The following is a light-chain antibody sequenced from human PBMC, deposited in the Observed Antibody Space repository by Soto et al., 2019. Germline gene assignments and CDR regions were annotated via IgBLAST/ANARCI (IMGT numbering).Light chain of an antibody. J-gene: IGKJ1*01. Sequence: EIVLTHSPGTLSLSPGERATLSCRASQSVTTSFLAWYQQKPGQAPRLLIYAASSRATGIPDRFSGSGSGTAFTLTISRLEPEDFAVYYCQHYGRSPTFGQGTKVEIK. CDR3: QHYGRSPT. CDR2: AAS. V-gene: IGKV3-20*01. CDR1: QSVTTSF.